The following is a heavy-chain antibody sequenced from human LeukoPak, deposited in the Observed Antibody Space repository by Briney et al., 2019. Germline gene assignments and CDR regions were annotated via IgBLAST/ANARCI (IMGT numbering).Heavy chain of an antibody. CDR1: GFTVSHNY. CDR2: IYSSGNT. J-gene: IGHJ6*03. D-gene: IGHD2-21*01. V-gene: IGHV3-53*01. Sequence: PGGSLRLSCAASGFTVSHNYMSWVRQAPGKGLEWVALIYSSGNTYYADSVQGRFSISRDNYENTLYFQMNSLRAEDTAVYYCAEGRGEHVEGYYYYYMDVWGQGTTVIVSS. CDR3: AEGRGEHVEGYYYYYMDV.